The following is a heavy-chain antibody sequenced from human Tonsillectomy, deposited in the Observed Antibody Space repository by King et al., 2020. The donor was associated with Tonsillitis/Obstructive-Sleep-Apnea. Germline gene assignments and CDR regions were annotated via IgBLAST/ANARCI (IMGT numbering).Heavy chain of an antibody. CDR2: INPNSGGT. CDR3: ARDANGSGSPADGQGNYFYYYYMDV. J-gene: IGHJ6*03. Sequence: VQLVESGAEVKKPGASVKVSCKASGYTFTDYYLHWVRQAPGQGLEWMGWINPNSGGTNCAQKFQGWVTMTRDTSISTAYMELSRLRSDDTAVYYCARDANGSGSPADGQGNYFYYYYMDVWGKGTTVTVSS. D-gene: IGHD3-10*01. V-gene: IGHV1-2*04. CDR1: GYTFTDYY.